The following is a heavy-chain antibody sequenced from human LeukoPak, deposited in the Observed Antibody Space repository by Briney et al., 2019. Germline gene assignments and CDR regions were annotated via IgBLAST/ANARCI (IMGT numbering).Heavy chain of an antibody. CDR3: ARVEGYYYGMDV. CDR2: INHSGST. CDR1: GGSFSGYY. V-gene: IGHV4-34*01. Sequence: PSETLSLTCAVYGGSFSGYYWSWIRQPPGKGLEWIGEINHSGSTNYNPSLKSRVTISVDTSKSQFSLKLSSVTAADTAVYYCARVEGYYYGMDVWGQGTTVTVSS. D-gene: IGHD1-1*01. J-gene: IGHJ6*02.